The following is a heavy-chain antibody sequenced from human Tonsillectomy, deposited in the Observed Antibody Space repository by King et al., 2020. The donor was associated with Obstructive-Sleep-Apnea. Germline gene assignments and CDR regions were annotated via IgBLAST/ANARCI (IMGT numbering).Heavy chain of an antibody. J-gene: IGHJ6*02. CDR3: AKELIAAAATGGMDV. V-gene: IGHV3-30*18. D-gene: IGHD6-13*01. CDR1: GFTFSSYG. CDR2: ISYDVSNK. Sequence: VQLVESGGGVVQPGRSLRLSCTASGFTFSSYGMHWVRQAPGKGLEWGAVISYDVSNKYFIDSVKGRFTISRDNSKNTLYLQINSLRPEDTAVYYCAKELIAAAATGGMDVWGQGTTVTVSS.